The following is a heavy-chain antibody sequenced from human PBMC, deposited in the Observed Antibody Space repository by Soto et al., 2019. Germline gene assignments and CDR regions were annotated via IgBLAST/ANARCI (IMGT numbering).Heavy chain of an antibody. CDR1: TVTINVHG. D-gene: IGHD3-3*01. Sequence: PGGSLRLSCTSSTVTINVHGIQWVRQAPGKGLEWVAFISNDGSAQYYADSVKGRFTISRDYSKNTVDLQMNSLRNEGTAVYYCARDIWSGDYKWFDSWGPGTLVTVSS. J-gene: IGHJ5*01. CDR2: ISNDGSAQ. V-gene: IGHV3-30*03. CDR3: ARDIWSGDYKWFDS.